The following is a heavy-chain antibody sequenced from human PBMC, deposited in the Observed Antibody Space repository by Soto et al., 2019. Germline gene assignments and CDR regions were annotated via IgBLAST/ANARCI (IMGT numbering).Heavy chain of an antibody. Sequence: EVQLVESGGGLVQPGGSLRLSCAAAGFTFSRYSMNWVRQAPGKGLEWVSYISSSSTTIYYADSVKGRFTISRDNAKNSLYLQMNSLRDEDSAFYYCARDSVTTVITRSFDFWGQGTLVTVSS. CDR3: ARDSVTTVITRSFDF. D-gene: IGHD4-17*01. J-gene: IGHJ4*02. CDR2: ISSSSTTI. V-gene: IGHV3-48*02. CDR1: GFTFSRYS.